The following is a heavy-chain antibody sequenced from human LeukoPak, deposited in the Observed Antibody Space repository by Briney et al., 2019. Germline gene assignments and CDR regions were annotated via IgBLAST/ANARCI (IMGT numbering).Heavy chain of an antibody. D-gene: IGHD4-17*01. V-gene: IGHV4-61*10. CDR1: GGSISSGSYY. CDR3: AREGSYGDYGLGY. J-gene: IGHJ4*02. CDR2: INHSGST. Sequence: PSETLSLTCTVSGGSISSGSYYWSWIRQPAGKGLEWIGEINHSGSTNYNPSLKSRVTISVDTSKNQFSLKLSSVTAADTAVYYCAREGSYGDYGLGYWGQGTLVTVSS.